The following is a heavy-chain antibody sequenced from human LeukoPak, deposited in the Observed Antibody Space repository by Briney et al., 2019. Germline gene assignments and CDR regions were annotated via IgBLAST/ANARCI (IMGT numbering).Heavy chain of an antibody. CDR2: IKQDGSEK. J-gene: IGHJ4*02. CDR1: GFTFSSYA. Sequence: GRSLRLSCAASGFTFSSYAMHWVRQAPGQGLEWVANIKQDGSEKYYVDSVKGRFTISRDNAKNSLYLQMNSLRDEDTAVYYCASDSPGYSSGSYFTYWGQGTLVTVSS. V-gene: IGHV3-7*03. CDR3: ASDSPGYSSGSYFTY. D-gene: IGHD2-15*01.